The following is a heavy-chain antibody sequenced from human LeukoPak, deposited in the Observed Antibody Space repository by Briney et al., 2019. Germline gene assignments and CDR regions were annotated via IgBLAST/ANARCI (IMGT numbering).Heavy chain of an antibody. D-gene: IGHD3-10*01. V-gene: IGHV1-8*01. CDR3: ARGPVPWGSGQVVGMDV. CDR1: GYTFTSYD. Sequence: ASVKVSCKASGYTFTSYDINWVRQATGQGLEWMGWMNPNSGNTGYAQKFQGRVTMTRNTSISTAYMELSSLRSEDTAVYYCARGPVPWGSGQVVGMDVWAKGPRSPSS. J-gene: IGHJ6*03. CDR2: MNPNSGNT.